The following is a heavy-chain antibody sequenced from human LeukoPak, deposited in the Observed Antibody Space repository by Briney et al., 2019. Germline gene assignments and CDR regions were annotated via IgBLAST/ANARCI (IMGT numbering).Heavy chain of an antibody. Sequence: PSETLSLTCTVSGGSISSYYWGWIRQPPGKGLEWIGSMYYSGSTNYKPSLKSRVTISVDTSKNQFSLKLSSVTAADTAVYYCARHAYYYDRSGSYEAFDIWGQGKMVTVSS. D-gene: IGHD3-22*01. J-gene: IGHJ3*02. CDR2: MYYSGST. CDR1: GGSISSYY. V-gene: IGHV4-59*08. CDR3: ARHAYYYDRSGSYEAFDI.